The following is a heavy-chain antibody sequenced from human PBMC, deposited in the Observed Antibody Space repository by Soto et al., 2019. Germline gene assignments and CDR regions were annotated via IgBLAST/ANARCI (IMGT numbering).Heavy chain of an antibody. CDR3: ARDQGGGSCYSCYYFAMDV. D-gene: IGHD2-15*01. V-gene: IGHV3-48*01. J-gene: IGHJ6*02. Sequence: PGGSLRLSCAASGFTFSSFTMSWVRQAPGKGLEWISYISSRGDTKYYADSVKSRFTISRDNARNSLYLQMSSLTADDTAVYYCARDQGGGSCYSCYYFAMDVWGQGTTVTVSS. CDR2: ISSRGDTK. CDR1: GFTFSSFT.